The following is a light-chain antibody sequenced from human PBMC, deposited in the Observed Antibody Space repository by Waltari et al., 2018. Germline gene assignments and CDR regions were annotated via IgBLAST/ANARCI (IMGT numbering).Light chain of an antibody. J-gene: IGLJ3*02. CDR3: SSRNGRANQVV. CDR2: GKD. V-gene: IGLV3-19*01. Sequence: SPELTQDPAVSVALGQTVRITCQGDSLRTSYASWYQLKPGQAPVLVIYGKDKRPSGIPDRISGYSSGATSSLTITGAQAEDEADYYCSSRNGRANQVVFAGGTKVTVL. CDR1: SLRTSY.